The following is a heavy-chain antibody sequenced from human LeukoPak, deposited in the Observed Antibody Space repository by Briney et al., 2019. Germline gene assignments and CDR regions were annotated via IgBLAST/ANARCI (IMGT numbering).Heavy chain of an antibody. CDR1: RYIYTSYG. CDR2: ISAYNGNT. V-gene: IGHV1-18*01. J-gene: IGHJ3*02. Sequence: GASVTVSCKASRYIYTSYGISWVRQAAGQGLEWMGWISAYNGNTNYAQKLQGRVTMTTDTSTSTAYMELRSLRSDDTAVYYCARDGVVAAHDAFDIWGQGTMVTVSS. D-gene: IGHD2-15*01. CDR3: ARDGVVAAHDAFDI.